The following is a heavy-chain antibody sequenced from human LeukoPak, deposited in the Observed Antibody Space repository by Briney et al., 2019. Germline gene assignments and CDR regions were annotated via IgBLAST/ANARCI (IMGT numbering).Heavy chain of an antibody. CDR3: ARFHSGPSGWYVLWYFDL. CDR2: IYNSENT. J-gene: IGHJ2*01. Sequence: SETLSVTCTVSGGSVNSYYWSWIRQPRGKGLEWIGYIYNSENTKYNSSLESRVTISVDTSKNQFFLKLSSVTAADTAVYYCARFHSGPSGWYVLWYFDLWGRGTLVTVSS. V-gene: IGHV4-4*09. CDR1: GGSVNSYY. D-gene: IGHD6-19*01.